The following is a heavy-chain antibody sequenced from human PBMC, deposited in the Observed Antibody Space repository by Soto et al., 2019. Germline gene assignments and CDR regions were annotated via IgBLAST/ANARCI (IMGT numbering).Heavy chain of an antibody. V-gene: IGHV1-18*01. CDR3: ARDCSGGSCQYCYYGMDV. Sequence: ASVKVSCRASGYPFTSYGISWVRQAPEQGLEWMGWISAYNGNTNYAQKLQGRVTMTTDTSTSTAYMELRSLRSDDTAVYYCARDCSGGSCQYCYYGMDVWGQGTTVTVSS. CDR1: GYPFTSYG. D-gene: IGHD2-15*01. CDR2: ISAYNGNT. J-gene: IGHJ6*02.